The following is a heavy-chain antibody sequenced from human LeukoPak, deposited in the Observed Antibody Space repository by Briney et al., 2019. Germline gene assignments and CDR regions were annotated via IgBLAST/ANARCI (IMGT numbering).Heavy chain of an antibody. CDR2: INHSGST. CDR1: GGSFSGYY. D-gene: IGHD6-19*01. V-gene: IGHV4-34*01. J-gene: IGHJ4*02. CDR3: ARVGSGWYGT. Sequence: KPSETLSLTCAVYGGSFSGYYWSWIRQPPGKGLEWIGEINHSGSTNYNPSLKSRVTISVDTSKNQFSLKLSSVTAADTAVYYCARVGSGWYGTWGQGTLVTVSS.